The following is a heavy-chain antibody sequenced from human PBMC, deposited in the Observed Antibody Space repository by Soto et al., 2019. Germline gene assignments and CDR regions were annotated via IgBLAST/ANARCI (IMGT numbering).Heavy chain of an antibody. D-gene: IGHD2-15*01. V-gene: IGHV3-23*01. CDR1: GCTLSNYA. Sequence: EMQLLESGGDLVQPGGSLRLSCAASGCTLSNYAMTWVRQAPGKGLEYISAISGSGVTTYDADSMKGRFTISRDNSKNALLVEMNSIGGVGRDVYYCAKDRDDIGMVDAFEIWGQGTMVTVSS. J-gene: IGHJ3*02. CDR3: AKDRDDIGMVDAFEI. CDR2: ISGSGVTT.